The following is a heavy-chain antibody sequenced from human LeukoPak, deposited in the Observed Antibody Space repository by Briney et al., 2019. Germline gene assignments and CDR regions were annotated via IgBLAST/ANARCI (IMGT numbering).Heavy chain of an antibody. CDR1: GGSISNSIYY. CDR2: IYYSGST. Sequence: SETLSLTCTVSGGSISNSIYYWGWIRQPPGKGLEWIGSIYYSGSTYYNPSLKSRVTISVDTSKNQFSLKLSSVTAADTAVYYCARQRIQPWSVLFDYWGQGTLVTVSS. V-gene: IGHV4-39*01. J-gene: IGHJ4*02. D-gene: IGHD5-18*01. CDR3: ARQRIQPWSVLFDY.